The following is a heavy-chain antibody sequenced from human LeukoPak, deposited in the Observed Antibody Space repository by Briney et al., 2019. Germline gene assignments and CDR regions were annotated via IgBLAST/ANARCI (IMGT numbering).Heavy chain of an antibody. CDR2: IYHSGST. J-gene: IGHJ4*02. Sequence: SETLSLTCTVSGYSISSGYYWGWIRQPPGKGLEWIGSIYHSGSTYYDPSLKSRVTISVDTSKNQFSLKLSSVTAADTAVYYCAKDTAMITYYFDWWGQGTLVTVSS. D-gene: IGHD5-18*01. CDR1: GYSISSGYY. V-gene: IGHV4-38-2*02. CDR3: AKDTAMITYYFDW.